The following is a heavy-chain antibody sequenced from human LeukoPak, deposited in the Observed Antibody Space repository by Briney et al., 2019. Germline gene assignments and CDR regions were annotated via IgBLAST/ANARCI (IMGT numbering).Heavy chain of an antibody. D-gene: IGHD2-2*01. CDR3: ARWDTAAASLFDY. J-gene: IGHJ4*02. CDR1: GGSISSYY. V-gene: IGHV4-59*08. CDR2: VYYSGST. Sequence: SETLSLTCTVSGGSISSYYWSWLRQPPGKGLEWIGYVYYSGSTNYNPSLKSRVTISVDKSKNQFSLKLTSVTAADTAVYYCARWDTAAASLFDYWGQGTLVTASS.